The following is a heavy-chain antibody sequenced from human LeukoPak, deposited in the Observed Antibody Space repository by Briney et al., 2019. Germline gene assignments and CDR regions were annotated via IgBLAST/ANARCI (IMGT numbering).Heavy chain of an antibody. CDR3: ARSYSNHLFGMDV. D-gene: IGHD4-11*01. CDR1: GFTVSSYY. CDR2: MYSGGST. Sequence: GGSLRLSCAASGFTVSSYYMTWVRQAPGKGLEWVSVMYSGGSTYYADSVKGRVAISRDNSQDTVFLQMDSVRVEDTAVYYCARSYSNHLFGMDVWGQGTAVTVSS. J-gene: IGHJ6*02. V-gene: IGHV3-66*01.